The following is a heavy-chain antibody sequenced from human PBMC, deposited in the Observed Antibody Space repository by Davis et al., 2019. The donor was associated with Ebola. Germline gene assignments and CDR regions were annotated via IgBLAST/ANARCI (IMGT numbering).Heavy chain of an antibody. CDR3: ARRDGSSGWYNYYGMDV. CDR1: GGSISSYY. D-gene: IGHD6-25*01. Sequence: MPSETLSLTCTVSGGSISSYYWSWIRQPPGKGLEWIGYIYYSGSTNYNPSLKSRVPISVDTSKNQFSLKLSSVTAADTAVYYCARRDGSSGWYNYYGMDVWGQGTTVTVSS. V-gene: IGHV4-59*01. CDR2: IYYSGST. J-gene: IGHJ6*02.